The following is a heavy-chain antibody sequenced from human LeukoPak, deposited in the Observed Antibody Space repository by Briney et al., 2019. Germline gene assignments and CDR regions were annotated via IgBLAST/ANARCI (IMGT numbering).Heavy chain of an antibody. CDR2: IGSSGATT. CDR3: AKVGYDSSTDY. CDR1: GFTFGSCA. J-gene: IGHJ4*02. D-gene: IGHD3-22*01. V-gene: IGHV3-23*01. Sequence: GGSLRLSCAASGFTFGSCAMRWVRQAPGKGLEWVSAIGSSGATTYYTDSVKGRFTISRDNSKNTLYLQMNSLRAEDTAVYYCAKVGYDSSTDYWGQGTLVTVSS.